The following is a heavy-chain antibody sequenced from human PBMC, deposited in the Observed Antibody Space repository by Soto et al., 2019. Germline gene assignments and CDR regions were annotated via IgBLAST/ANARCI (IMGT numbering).Heavy chain of an antibody. CDR3: ARSNDGGREDYYYGMDV. CDR2: IIPILGIA. CDR1: GGTFSSYA. J-gene: IGHJ6*02. V-gene: IGHV1-69*10. D-gene: IGHD1-1*01. Sequence: ASVKVSCKASGGTFSSYAISWVRQAPGQGLEWMGGIIPILGIANYAQKFQGRVTITADKSTSTAYMELSSLRSEDTAVYYCARSNDGGREDYYYGMDVWGQGTTVTVSS.